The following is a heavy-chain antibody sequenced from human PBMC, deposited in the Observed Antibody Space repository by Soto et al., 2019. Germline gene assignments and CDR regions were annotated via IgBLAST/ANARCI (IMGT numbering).Heavy chain of an antibody. D-gene: IGHD3-10*01. V-gene: IGHV3-53*05. Sequence: EVQLVETGGGLIQPGGSLRLSCAASGFTVSSNYMSWVRQAPGKGLEWVSVIYSGGSTYYADSVRGRFTISRDNSKNTLYLQMKSLRPEDTAFYYCAKDASMVRAHYDYWGQGTLVTVSS. CDR1: GFTVSSNY. CDR2: IYSGGST. J-gene: IGHJ4*02. CDR3: AKDASMVRAHYDY.